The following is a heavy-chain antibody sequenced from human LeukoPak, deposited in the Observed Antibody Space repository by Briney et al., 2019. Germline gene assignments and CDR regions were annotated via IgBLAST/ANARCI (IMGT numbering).Heavy chain of an antibody. CDR3: ARGRTVLNSVDY. V-gene: IGHV1-69*06. CDR2: IIPIFGTA. Sequence: SVKVSCKASGGTFSSYAISWVRQAPGQGLEWMGGIIPIFGTADNAQKFQDRVTITADKTTSTAYMELSSLTFEDTAVYYCARGRTVLNSVDYWGQGTLVTVSS. CDR1: GGTFSSYA. J-gene: IGHJ4*02. D-gene: IGHD4-23*01.